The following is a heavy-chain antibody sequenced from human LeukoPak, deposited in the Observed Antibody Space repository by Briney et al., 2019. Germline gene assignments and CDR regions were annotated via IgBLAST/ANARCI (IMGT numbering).Heavy chain of an antibody. CDR1: GFTFSSYA. J-gene: IGHJ4*02. Sequence: GGPLRLSCAASGFTFSSYAMSWVRQAPGKGLEWVSGISGSGGSTYYADSVKGRFTISRDNSKNTLYLTMNSLRAEDTAVYYCATSPTRGFGERYPQYFAYWGQGTLVTVSS. CDR2: ISGSGGST. CDR3: ATSPTRGFGERYPQYFAY. D-gene: IGHD3-10*01. V-gene: IGHV3-23*01.